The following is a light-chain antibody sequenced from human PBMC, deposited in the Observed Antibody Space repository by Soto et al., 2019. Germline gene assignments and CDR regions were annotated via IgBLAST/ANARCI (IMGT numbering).Light chain of an antibody. Sequence: EIVLTQSPGTLSLYRGERATLSCRASQSVSSSFLAWYQQKPGQAPRLLIYGASSRATGIPDRFSGSGSGTDFTLTISRLEPEDVAVYYCQQYGSSPLTFGGGTKVEIK. CDR3: QQYGSSPLT. J-gene: IGKJ4*01. CDR1: QSVSSSF. V-gene: IGKV3-20*01. CDR2: GAS.